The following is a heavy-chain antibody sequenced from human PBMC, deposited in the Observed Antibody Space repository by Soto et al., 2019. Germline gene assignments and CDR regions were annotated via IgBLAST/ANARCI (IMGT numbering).Heavy chain of an antibody. D-gene: IGHD6-13*01. CDR3: ARGYRQSGYSSSWVFDY. Sequence: QVQLRESGPGLVKPSQTLSLTCTVSGGSINSGGYYWNWIRQHPGKGLEWIGYMYYIGSTDYNPSLRSRVIISGDTSENHCSLKLSSVTAADTAVYFCARGYRQSGYSSSWVFDYWGQGTLVNVS. V-gene: IGHV4-31*03. J-gene: IGHJ4*02. CDR2: MYYIGST. CDR1: GGSINSGGYY.